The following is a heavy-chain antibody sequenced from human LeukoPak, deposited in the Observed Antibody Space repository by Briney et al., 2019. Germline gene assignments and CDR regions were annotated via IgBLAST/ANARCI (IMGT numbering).Heavy chain of an antibody. J-gene: IGHJ5*02. Sequence: ASVKVSCKASGYTFTSYDINWVRQAPGQGLEWMGWINTNTGNPTYAQGFTGRFVFSLDTSVSTAYLQISSLKAEDTAVYYCAFLEEYSSSKPPYNWFDPWGQGTLVTVSS. D-gene: IGHD6-6*01. V-gene: IGHV7-4-1*02. CDR2: INTNTGNP. CDR1: GYTFTSYD. CDR3: AFLEEYSSSKPPYNWFDP.